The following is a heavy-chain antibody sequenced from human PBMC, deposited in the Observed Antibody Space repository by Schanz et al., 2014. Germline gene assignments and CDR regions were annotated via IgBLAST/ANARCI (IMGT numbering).Heavy chain of an antibody. CDR2: FMPFLGIT. Sequence: QVQLVQSGAEVKKPGSSVKVSCKATGDTFDNFGISWVRQAPEQGPEWIGRFMPFLGITNLAQKFQDRVTMTADKATSTAYMELSGLRSEDTAMYYCARDRWNYEGGIFDIWGQGPMVTVSS. J-gene: IGHJ3*02. V-gene: IGHV1-69*04. CDR3: ARDRWNYEGGIFDI. D-gene: IGHD1-7*01. CDR1: GDTFDNFG.